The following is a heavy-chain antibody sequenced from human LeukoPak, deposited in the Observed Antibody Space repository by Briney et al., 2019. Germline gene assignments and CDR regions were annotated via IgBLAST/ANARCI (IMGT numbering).Heavy chain of an antibody. CDR3: LAAAGTIG. CDR2: VNNDGSTT. V-gene: IGHV3-74*01. Sequence: PGGSLRLSCAASGFTFSSYWMHWVRQAPGKGLVWVSRVNNDGSTTNYADSVKGRFTIPRDNTKNTLYLQMNSLRAEDTAVYFCLAAAGTIGWGQGTLVTVSS. J-gene: IGHJ4*02. D-gene: IGHD6-13*01. CDR1: GFTFSSYW.